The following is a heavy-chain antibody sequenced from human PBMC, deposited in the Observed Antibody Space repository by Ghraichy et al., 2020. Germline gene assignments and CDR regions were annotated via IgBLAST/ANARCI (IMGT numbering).Heavy chain of an antibody. J-gene: IGHJ3*02. CDR1: GFTFSNYK. V-gene: IGHV3-48*03. CDR2: INTGGYYK. Sequence: GGSLRLSCAASGFTFSNYKMNWVRQAPGKGLEWVSYINTGGYYKKYADSVAGRFTLSRDNAKNSLYLQMNSLRAEDTAVYYCARDASRLRCSCYYPDAFDIWGQGTAVTVSS. CDR3: ARDASRLRCSCYYPDAFDI. D-gene: IGHD3-22*01.